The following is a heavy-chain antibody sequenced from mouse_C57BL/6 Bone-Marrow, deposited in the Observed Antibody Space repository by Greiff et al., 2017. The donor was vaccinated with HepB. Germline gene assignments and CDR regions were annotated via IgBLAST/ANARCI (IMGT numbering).Heavy chain of an antibody. CDR3: ARSYGSSPFAY. V-gene: IGHV5-17*01. D-gene: IGHD1-1*01. CDR2: ISSGSSTI. CDR1: GFTFSDYG. Sequence: EVMLVESGGGLVKPGGSLKLSCAASGFTFSDYGMHWVRQAPEKGLEWVAYISSGSSTIYYADTVKGRFTIYRDNAKNTLVLQMTSLRSEDTAMYYCARSYGSSPFAYWGQGTLVTVSA. J-gene: IGHJ3*01.